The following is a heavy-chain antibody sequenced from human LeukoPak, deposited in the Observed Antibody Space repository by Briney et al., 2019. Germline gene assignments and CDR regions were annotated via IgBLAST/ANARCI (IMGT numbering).Heavy chain of an antibody. J-gene: IGHJ3*02. CDR2: IYPGDSDI. Sequence: GESLKISCQGSGYSFTSQWIAWVRQIPGKGLEWMGIIYPGDSDIRYSPSFEGQVTFSADKSIGTAYLQWSSLKASDTAMYYCARRMIRGIIWAFDIWGQGTMVTVSS. CDR3: ARRMIRGIIWAFDI. CDR1: GYSFTSQW. V-gene: IGHV5-51*01. D-gene: IGHD3-10*01.